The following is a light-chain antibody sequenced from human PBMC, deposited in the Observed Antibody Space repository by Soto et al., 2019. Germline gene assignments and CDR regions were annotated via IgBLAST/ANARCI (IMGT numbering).Light chain of an antibody. J-gene: IGLJ2*01. CDR1: SGSVSTSYY. CDR2: STN. CDR3: VLYMGSAPPVV. V-gene: IGLV8-61*01. Sequence: QAVVTQEPWFSVSPGGTVTLTCGLSSGSVSTSYYPSWYQQTPGQAPRTLIYSTNTRSSGVPDRFSGSILGNKAALTITGAQADDESDYYCVLYMGSAPPVVFGGGTKLTVL.